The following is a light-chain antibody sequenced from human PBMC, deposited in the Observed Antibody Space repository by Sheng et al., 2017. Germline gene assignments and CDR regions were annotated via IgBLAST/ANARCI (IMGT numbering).Light chain of an antibody. J-gene: IGKJ2*03. V-gene: IGKV1-5*03. CDR1: QAIDNS. CDR3: QQYVRFYS. CDR2: KAS. Sequence: DIQMTQSPSSLSASVGDRVTITCRASQAIDNSLAWYQQKPGKAPKLLIYKASSLETGVPSRFSGSGSGTEFTLTITSLQPDDFATYYCQQYVRFYSFGQGTKLE.